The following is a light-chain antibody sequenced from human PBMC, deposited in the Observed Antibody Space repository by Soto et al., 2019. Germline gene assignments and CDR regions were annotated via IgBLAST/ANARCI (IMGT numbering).Light chain of an antibody. V-gene: IGKV1-9*01. CDR1: QGISSY. J-gene: IGKJ3*01. CDR3: QQANSFPRGFT. CDR2: AAS. Sequence: IQVTQSPSSLSASVGDRVTITCRASQGISSYLAWYQQKPGKAPKLLIYAASTLQSGVPSRFSGSGSGTDFTLTISSLQPEDFATYYCQQANSFPRGFTFGPGTKVDIK.